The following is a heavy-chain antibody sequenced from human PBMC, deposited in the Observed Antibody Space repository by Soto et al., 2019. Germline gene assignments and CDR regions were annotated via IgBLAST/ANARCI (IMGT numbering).Heavy chain of an antibody. J-gene: IGHJ4*02. V-gene: IGHV4-59*01. D-gene: IGHD6-13*01. Sequence: SETLSLTCTVSGGSISSYYWSWIRQPPGKGLEWIGYIYYSGSTNYNPSLKSRVTISVDTSKNQFSLKLSSVTAADTAVYYCARESIAAAGQLFDYWGQGTLVTVSS. CDR1: GGSISSYY. CDR2: IYYSGST. CDR3: ARESIAAAGQLFDY.